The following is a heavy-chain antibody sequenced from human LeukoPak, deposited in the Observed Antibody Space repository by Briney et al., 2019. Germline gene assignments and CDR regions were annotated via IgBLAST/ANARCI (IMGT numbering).Heavy chain of an antibody. V-gene: IGHV4-59*01. CDR1: GGSFSSYY. CDR2: ICYSGST. D-gene: IGHD3-10*01. J-gene: IGHJ6*03. CDR3: ARGPEDYYGSGSYSFYYYYYMDV. Sequence: SETLSLTCAVYGGSFSSYYWSWIRQPPGKGLEWIGYICYSGSTNYNPSLKSRVTISVDTSKNQFSLKLSSVTAADTAVYYCARGPEDYYGSGSYSFYYYYYMDVWGKGTTVTVSS.